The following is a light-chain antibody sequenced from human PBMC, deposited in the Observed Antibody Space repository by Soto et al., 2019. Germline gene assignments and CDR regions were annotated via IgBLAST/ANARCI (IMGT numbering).Light chain of an antibody. J-gene: IGKJ2*01. CDR2: AAS. CDR3: QQRSMWPWDT. CDR1: QNVGHN. Sequence: EVVLTQSPATLSLSPGESATLSCRASQNVGHNLAWYQQTPGQAPRLLIYAASDRATGIPARFRGSGSDTDFTLTITSVEPEDFAVYYCQQRSMWPWDTFGQGTKLEIK. V-gene: IGKV3-11*01.